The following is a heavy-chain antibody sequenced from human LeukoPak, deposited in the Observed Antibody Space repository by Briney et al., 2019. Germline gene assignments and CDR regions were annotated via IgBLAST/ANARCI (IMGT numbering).Heavy chain of an antibody. CDR1: GFTFNSYG. V-gene: IGHV3-30*02. CDR3: AKGLVWSGYPRRMDV. Sequence: GGSLRLSCAASGFTFNSYGMHWVRQAPGKGLEWVAFIRYDGSNKYYADSVKGRFTISRDNSKNTLYLQMNSLRAEDTAVYYCAKGLVWSGYPRRMDVWGKGTTVTVSS. D-gene: IGHD3-3*01. CDR2: IRYDGSNK. J-gene: IGHJ6*03.